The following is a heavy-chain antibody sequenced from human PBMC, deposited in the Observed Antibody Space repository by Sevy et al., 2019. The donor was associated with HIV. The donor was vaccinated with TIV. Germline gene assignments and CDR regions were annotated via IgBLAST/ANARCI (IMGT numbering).Heavy chain of an antibody. Sequence: GGSLRLSCSASGFTFSSYAMHWVRQAPGKGLEYVSAISSNGGSTYYADSVKGRFTISRDNSKNTLYLQMSSLRAEDTAVHYCVKGTLWLVEGSYFDYWGQGTLVTVSS. J-gene: IGHJ4*02. CDR3: VKGTLWLVEGSYFDY. CDR2: ISSNGGST. V-gene: IGHV3-64D*06. CDR1: GFTFSSYA. D-gene: IGHD6-19*01.